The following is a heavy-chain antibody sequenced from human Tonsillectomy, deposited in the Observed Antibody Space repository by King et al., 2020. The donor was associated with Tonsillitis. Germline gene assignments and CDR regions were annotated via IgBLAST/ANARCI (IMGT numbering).Heavy chain of an antibody. J-gene: IGHJ6*02. CDR2: IYSGGSST. CDR1: GFTFSSYT. V-gene: IGHV3-23*03. Sequence: EVQLVESGGGLVQPGGSLRLSCAASGFTFSSYTMNWVRQAPGKGLELVSVIYSGGSSTYYADSVKGRFTISRDNSKNTLYLQMNSLRAEDMAVYYCAKETSTIDYYGLDVWGQGTTVTVSS. CDR3: AKETSTIDYYGLDV.